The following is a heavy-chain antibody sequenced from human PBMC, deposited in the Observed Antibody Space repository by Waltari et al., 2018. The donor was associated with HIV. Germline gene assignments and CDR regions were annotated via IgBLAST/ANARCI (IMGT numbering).Heavy chain of an antibody. J-gene: IGHJ6*02. CDR3: ASPTILGATMNYYGMDV. V-gene: IGHV1-18*01. CDR1: GYTFTSSG. Sequence: QVQLVQSGAEVTKPGASVKVSCKASGYTFTSSGIRRLGTAPGQGLEWMGWISAYNGNTNYAQKLQGRVTMTTDTSTSTAYMERRSLRSDDTAVYYCASPTILGATMNYYGMDVWGQGTTVTVSS. CDR2: ISAYNGNT. D-gene: IGHD1-26*01.